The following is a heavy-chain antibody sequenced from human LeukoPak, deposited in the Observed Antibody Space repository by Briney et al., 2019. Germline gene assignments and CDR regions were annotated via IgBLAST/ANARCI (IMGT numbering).Heavy chain of an antibody. CDR3: AKEPSGSYYGYYFDY. Sequence: GRSLRLSCAASGFTFSSYGMHWVRQAPGKGLEWVAVIYYDGTNKYYADSVKGRFTISSDNSKNTLYLQMNSLRAEDTAVYYCAKEPSGSYYGYYFDYWGQGTLVTVSS. V-gene: IGHV3-33*06. D-gene: IGHD1-26*01. CDR1: GFTFSSYG. CDR2: IYYDGTNK. J-gene: IGHJ4*02.